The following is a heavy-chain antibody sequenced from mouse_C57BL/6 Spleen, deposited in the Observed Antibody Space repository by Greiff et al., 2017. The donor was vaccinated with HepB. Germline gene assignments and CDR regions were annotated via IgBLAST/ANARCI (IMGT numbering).Heavy chain of an antibody. CDR2: ISSGSSTI. D-gene: IGHD2-2*01. J-gene: IGHJ4*01. V-gene: IGHV5-17*01. CDR3: ARPGVTTSYYAMDY. Sequence: EVHLVESGGGLVKPGGSLKLSCAASGFTFSDYGMHWVRQAPEKGLEWVAYISSGSSTIYYADTVKGRFTISRANATNTLFLQMTSLRSEDTAMYYCARPGVTTSYYAMDYWGQGTSVTVSS. CDR1: GFTFSDYG.